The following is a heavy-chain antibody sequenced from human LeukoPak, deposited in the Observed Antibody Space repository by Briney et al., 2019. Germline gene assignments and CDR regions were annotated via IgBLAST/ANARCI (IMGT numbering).Heavy chain of an antibody. V-gene: IGHV1-3*01. J-gene: IGHJ2*01. CDR1: GYTFTSYA. CDR3: ARDFVGYCSGGSCYSRYFDL. D-gene: IGHD2-15*01. CDR2: INAGNGNT. Sequence: ASVKVSCKASGYTFTSYAMHWVRQAPGQRLEWMGWINAGNGNTKYSQKFQGRVTITRDTSASTAYMELSSLRSEDTAVYYCARDFVGYCSGGSCYSRYFDLWGRGTLVTVSS.